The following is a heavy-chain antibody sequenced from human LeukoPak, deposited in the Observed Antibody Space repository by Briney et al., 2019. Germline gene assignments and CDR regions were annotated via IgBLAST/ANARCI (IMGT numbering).Heavy chain of an antibody. Sequence: PGGSLRLSCAASGFTFSSYAMSWVRQAPGKGLEWVSAISGSGGSTYYADSVKGQFTISRDNSKNTLYLQMNSLRAEDTAVYYCAKENCSSTSCYSMDVWGQGTTVTVSS. V-gene: IGHV3-23*01. J-gene: IGHJ6*02. CDR3: AKENCSSTSCYSMDV. CDR1: GFTFSSYA. CDR2: ISGSGGST. D-gene: IGHD2-2*01.